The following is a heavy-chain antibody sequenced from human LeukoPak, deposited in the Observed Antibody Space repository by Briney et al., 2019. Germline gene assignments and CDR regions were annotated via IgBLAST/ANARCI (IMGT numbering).Heavy chain of an antibody. CDR2: IYSDGVT. CDR1: GFIVNSYA. D-gene: IGHD6-13*01. CDR3: ARDRGSSWFNRGQLLDY. J-gene: IGHJ4*02. Sequence: GGSLRLSCAASGFIVNSYAMSWVRQAPGKGLAWVSLIYSDGVTQYADSVKGRFTISRDNSKNTLYLQMNSLRAEDTAVYYCARDRGSSWFNRGQLLDYWGQGTLVTVSP. V-gene: IGHV3-66*01.